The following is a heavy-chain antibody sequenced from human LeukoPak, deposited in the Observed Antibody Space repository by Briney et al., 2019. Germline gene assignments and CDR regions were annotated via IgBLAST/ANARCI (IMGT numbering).Heavy chain of an antibody. V-gene: IGHV3-7*01. J-gene: IGHJ6*03. CDR2: IKQDGSEK. D-gene: IGHD2-21*01. Sequence: GGSLRLSCAASGFTFSVSWMSWVRQAPGKGLEWVANIKQDGSEKYYVDSVKGRFTISRDNAKNSLYLQMNSLRAEDTAVYYCARAGRAILGAPYYYYMDVWGKGTTVTISS. CDR3: ARAGRAILGAPYYYYMDV. CDR1: GFTFSVSW.